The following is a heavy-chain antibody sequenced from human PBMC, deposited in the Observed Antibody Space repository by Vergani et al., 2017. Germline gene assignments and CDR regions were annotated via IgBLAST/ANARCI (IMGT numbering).Heavy chain of an antibody. Sequence: QVQLQQWGAGLLKPSETLSLTCAVYGGSFSGYYWSWIRQPPGKGLEWIGEINHSGSTNYNPSLKSGVTISVDTTKNQFSLKLRTVTAAETAVYYCARSPRGSRARFDYWGQGTLVTVSS. CDR1: GGSFSGYY. D-gene: IGHD3-10*01. J-gene: IGHJ4*02. V-gene: IGHV4-34*01. CDR2: INHSGST. CDR3: ARSPRGSRARFDY.